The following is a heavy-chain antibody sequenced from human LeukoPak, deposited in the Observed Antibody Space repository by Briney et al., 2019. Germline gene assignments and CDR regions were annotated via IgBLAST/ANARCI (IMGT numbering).Heavy chain of an antibody. V-gene: IGHV3-23*01. D-gene: IGHD2-15*01. CDR1: GFTFSSYA. J-gene: IGHJ4*02. CDR2: ISGSGDST. CDR3: AKQLGYCSDGSCYFPY. Sequence: PGGSLRLSCAASGFTFSSYAMSWVRQAPGKGLEWVSAISGSGDSTYYADSVQGRFTISRDNSKSTLCLRMNSLRAEDTAVYYCAKQLGYCSDGSCYFPYWGQGTLVTVSS.